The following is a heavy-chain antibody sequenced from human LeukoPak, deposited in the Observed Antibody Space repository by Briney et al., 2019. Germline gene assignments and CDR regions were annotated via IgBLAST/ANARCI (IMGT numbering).Heavy chain of an antibody. Sequence: GGSLRLSCAASGFTFSSYAMHWVRQAPGKGLEWVAFISYDGSNKYYADSVKGRFTISRDNSKNTLYLQMNSLRAEDTAVYYCARDLSFEIVARSVPQRGAGYWGQGTLVTVSS. CDR2: ISYDGSNK. CDR3: ARDLSFEIVARSVPQRGAGY. V-gene: IGHV3-30-3*01. D-gene: IGHD6-6*01. J-gene: IGHJ4*02. CDR1: GFTFSSYA.